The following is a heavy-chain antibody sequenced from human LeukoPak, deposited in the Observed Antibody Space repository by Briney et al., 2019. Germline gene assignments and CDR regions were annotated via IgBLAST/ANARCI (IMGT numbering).Heavy chain of an antibody. CDR3: ARVSYDFWSGYHLDY. D-gene: IGHD3-3*01. Sequence: ASVKVSFKASGYTFTSYGISWVRQAPGQGLEWMGWISAYNGNTNYAQKLQGRVTMTTDTSTSTAYMELRSLRSDDTAVYYCARVSYDFWSGYHLDYWGQGTLVTVSS. J-gene: IGHJ4*02. CDR1: GYTFTSYG. V-gene: IGHV1-18*01. CDR2: ISAYNGNT.